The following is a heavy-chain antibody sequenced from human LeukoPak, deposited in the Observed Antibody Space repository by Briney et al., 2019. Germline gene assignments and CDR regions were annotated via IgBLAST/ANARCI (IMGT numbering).Heavy chain of an antibody. J-gene: IGHJ5*02. Sequence: GASVTVSCKASGYTFTSYYMNWVRQAPGQGLEWMGKINPSGGSTSYAQKFQGRVTMTRDTSTSTVYMELSSLRSEDTAVSYCARGWWGTDYGWTNWFDPWGQGTLVTVSS. CDR3: ARGWWGTDYGWTNWFDP. CDR2: INPSGGST. V-gene: IGHV1-46*01. CDR1: GYTFTSYY. D-gene: IGHD4-17*01.